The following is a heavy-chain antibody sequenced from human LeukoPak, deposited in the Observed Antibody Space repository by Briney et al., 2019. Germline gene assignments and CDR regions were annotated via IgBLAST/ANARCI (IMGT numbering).Heavy chain of an antibody. CDR3: VREGSGLLTKNFDY. CDR1: GFPFSDSY. J-gene: IGHJ4*02. D-gene: IGHD2-15*01. CDR2: INPRSGGT. Sequence: ASVKVSCKASGFPFSDSYIHWVRQAPGQGLEWMGYINPRSGGTSSPQKFKGRVTLTADTINTAYMVLSSLISDDTAIYYRVREGSGLLTKNFDYWGQGTLVTVSS. V-gene: IGHV1-2*02.